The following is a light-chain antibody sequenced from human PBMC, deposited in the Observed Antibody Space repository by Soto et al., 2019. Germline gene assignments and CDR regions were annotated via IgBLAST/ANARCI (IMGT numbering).Light chain of an antibody. CDR2: KAS. CDR1: QSISNW. J-gene: IGKJ1*01. V-gene: IGKV1-5*03. Sequence: DIQMTQSPSTLSASVGDRVTLTCRASQSISNWLAWYQQKPGKAPKLLIYKASSLESGVPSRFSGSGSGTEFTLTISSLQPDDFATYYCQQYNSYSQWTFGQGTKVDSK. CDR3: QQYNSYSQWT.